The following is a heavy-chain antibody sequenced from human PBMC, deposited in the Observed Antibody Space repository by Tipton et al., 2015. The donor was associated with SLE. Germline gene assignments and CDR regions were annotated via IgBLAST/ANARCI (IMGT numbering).Heavy chain of an antibody. D-gene: IGHD5-18*01. CDR2: INHSGST. Sequence: AGLVKPSETLSLTCAVYGGSFSGYYWSWIRQPPGKGLEWIGEINHSGSTNYNPSLKSRVTISVDTSKNQFSRKLSSVAAADTAVYYCARRGVDTAMAYFFDYWGQGTLVTVSS. CDR3: ARRGVDTAMAYFFDY. V-gene: IGHV4-34*01. J-gene: IGHJ4*02. CDR1: GGSFSGYY.